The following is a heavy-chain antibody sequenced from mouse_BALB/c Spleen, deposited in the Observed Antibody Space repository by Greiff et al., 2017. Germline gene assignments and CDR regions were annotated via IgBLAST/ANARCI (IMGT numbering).Heavy chain of an antibody. D-gene: IGHD2-2*01. CDR2: IWAGGST. V-gene: IGHV2-9*02. CDR1: GFSLTSYG. J-gene: IGHJ2*01. CDR3: ARGDYGYDGGFDY. Sequence: QVQLQQSGPGLVAPSQSLSITCTVSGFSLTSYGVHWVRQPPGKGLEWLGVIWAGGSTNYNSALMSRLSISKDNSKSQVFLKMNSLQTDDTAMYYCARGDYGYDGGFDYWGQGTTLTVSS.